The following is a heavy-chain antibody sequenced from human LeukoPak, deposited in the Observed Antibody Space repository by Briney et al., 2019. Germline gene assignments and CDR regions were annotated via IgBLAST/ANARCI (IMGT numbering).Heavy chain of an antibody. CDR2: IYYSGST. J-gene: IGHJ3*02. CDR3: ARADKKDAFDI. Sequence: SSETLSLTCTVSGGSISSGGYYWSWIRQHPGKGLEWIGYIYYSGSTYYNPSLKSRVTISVDTSENQFSLKLSSVTAADTAVYYCARADKKDAFDIWGQGTMVTVSS. V-gene: IGHV4-31*03. CDR1: GGSISSGGYY.